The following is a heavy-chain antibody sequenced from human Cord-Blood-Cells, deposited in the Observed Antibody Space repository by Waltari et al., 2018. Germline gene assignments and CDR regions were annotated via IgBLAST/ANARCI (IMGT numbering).Heavy chain of an antibody. Sequence: QVQLQQWGAGLLKPSETLSLTCAVYGGSFSGYYWICIRQPPGKGLEWIEEINHSGSTNYNPSLKSRVTISVDTSKNQFSLKLSSVTAADTAVYYCASSEYSSSLGAFDIWGQGTMVTVSS. V-gene: IGHV4-34*01. CDR1: GGSFSGYY. CDR3: ASSEYSSSLGAFDI. D-gene: IGHD6-6*01. J-gene: IGHJ3*02. CDR2: INHSGST.